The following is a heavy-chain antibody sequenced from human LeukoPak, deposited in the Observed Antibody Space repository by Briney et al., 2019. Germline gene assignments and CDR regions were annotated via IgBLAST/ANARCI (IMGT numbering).Heavy chain of an antibody. CDR2: INHSGGT. CDR3: ARGVDESWLYYDFWSGYYVWFDP. CDR1: GGSFSGYY. J-gene: IGHJ5*02. Sequence: SETLSLTCAVYGGSFSGYYWSWIRQPPGKGLEWIGEINHSGGTNYNPSLKSRVTISVDTSKNQFSLKLSSVTAADTAVYYCARGVDESWLYYDFWSGYYVWFDPWGQGTLVTVSS. D-gene: IGHD3-3*01. V-gene: IGHV4-34*01.